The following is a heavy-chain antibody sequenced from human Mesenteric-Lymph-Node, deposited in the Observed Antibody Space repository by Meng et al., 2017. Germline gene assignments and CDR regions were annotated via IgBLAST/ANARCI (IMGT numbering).Heavy chain of an antibody. D-gene: IGHD4-23*01. CDR3: AGRWKLGNYDY. Sequence: GESLKISCAASGFSFSSYSVNWVRQAPGKGLEWVSSISSSSTYIYYSDSVKGRFTISRDNANNSLALQMNSLRAEDTAVYYCAGRWKLGNYDYWGQGTLVTVSS. CDR1: GFSFSSYS. CDR2: ISSSSTYI. J-gene: IGHJ4*02. V-gene: IGHV3-21*01.